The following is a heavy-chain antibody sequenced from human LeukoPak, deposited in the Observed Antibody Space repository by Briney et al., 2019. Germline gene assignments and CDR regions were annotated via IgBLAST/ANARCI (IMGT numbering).Heavy chain of an antibody. CDR1: GFTFSSYA. CDR2: ISGSGGST. CDR3: AKTRADYDFWSGYHTFDY. Sequence: GGSLRLSCAASGFTFSSYAISWVRQAPGEGLEWVSAISGSGGSTYYADSVKGRFTISRDNSKNTLYLQMNSLRAEDTAVYYCAKTRADYDFWSGYHTFDYWGQGTLVTVSS. D-gene: IGHD3-3*01. J-gene: IGHJ4*02. V-gene: IGHV3-23*01.